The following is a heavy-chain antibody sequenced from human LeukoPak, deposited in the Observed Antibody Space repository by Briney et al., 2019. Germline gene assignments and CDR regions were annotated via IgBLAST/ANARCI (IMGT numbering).Heavy chain of an antibody. J-gene: IGHJ6*02. Sequence: SQTLSLTCTVSGGSISSGDYYWSWIRQPPGKGLEWIGYIYYSGSTYYNPSLRSRVTISVDTSKNQFSLKLSSVTAADTAVYYCARADISGFYYGMDVWGQGTTVTVSS. D-gene: IGHD2-21*01. V-gene: IGHV4-30-4*01. CDR2: IYYSGST. CDR3: ARADISGFYYGMDV. CDR1: GGSISSGDYY.